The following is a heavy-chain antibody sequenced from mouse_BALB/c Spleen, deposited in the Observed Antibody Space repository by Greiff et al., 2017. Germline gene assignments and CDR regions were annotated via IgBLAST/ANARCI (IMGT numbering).Heavy chain of an antibody. CDR3: ARGVGRGYFDY. D-gene: IGHD4-1*01. V-gene: IGHV1S137*01. Sequence: QVQLKESGAELVRPGVSVKISCKGSGYTFTDYAMHWVKQSHAKSLEWIGVISTYYGDASYNQKFKGKATMTVDKSSSTAYMELARLTSEDSAIYYCARGVGRGYFDYWGQGTTLTVSS. CDR2: ISTYYGDA. CDR1: GYTFTDYA. J-gene: IGHJ2*01.